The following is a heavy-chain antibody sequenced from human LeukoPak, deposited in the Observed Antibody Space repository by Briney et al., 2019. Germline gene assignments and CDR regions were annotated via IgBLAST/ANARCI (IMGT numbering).Heavy chain of an antibody. D-gene: IGHD1-26*01. J-gene: IGHJ3*02. CDR1: GASISSYY. Sequence: SETLSLTCTVSGASISSYYWSWIRQPPGKGLEWIGYIYYSGSTNYNPSLKSRVTISVDTSKNQFSLKLSSVTAADTAVYYCARDKGIVGATNEPDAFDIWGQGTMVTVSS. V-gene: IGHV4-59*01. CDR2: IYYSGST. CDR3: ARDKGIVGATNEPDAFDI.